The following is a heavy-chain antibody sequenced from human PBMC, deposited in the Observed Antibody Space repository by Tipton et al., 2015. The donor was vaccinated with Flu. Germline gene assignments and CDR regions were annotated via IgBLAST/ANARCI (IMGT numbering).Heavy chain of an antibody. J-gene: IGHJ6*02. CDR1: GGSISSDNYY. D-gene: IGHD6-13*01. CDR3: ARDSAAHYGMDV. CDR2: IYTSGST. V-gene: IGHV4-61*02. Sequence: LRLSCNVSGGSISSDNYYWNWIRQPAGKGLEWIGRIYTSGSTNYNLSLKRRLTISVDTSKNQFSLKLSSVTAADTAVYYCARDSAAHYGMDVWGQGTTVTVSS.